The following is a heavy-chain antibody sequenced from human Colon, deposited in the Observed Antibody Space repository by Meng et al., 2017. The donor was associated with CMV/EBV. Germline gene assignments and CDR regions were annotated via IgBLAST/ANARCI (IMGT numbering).Heavy chain of an antibody. V-gene: IGHV4-34*01. CDR3: ARGGLVYDYGEQYYYFYGIDV. CDR1: GGSFSGYY. Sequence: SETLSLTCAVSGGSFSGYYWSWIRETPGKGLEWIGEINHRRNTNYNLSLKSRTSISIDTSKNQFSLKLRSVTAADTAVYYCARGGLVYDYGEQYYYFYGIDVWAQGTTVTVSS. J-gene: IGHJ6*02. CDR2: INHRRNT. D-gene: IGHD3/OR15-3a*01.